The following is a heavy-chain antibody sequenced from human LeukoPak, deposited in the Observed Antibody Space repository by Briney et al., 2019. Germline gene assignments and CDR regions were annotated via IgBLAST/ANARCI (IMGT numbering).Heavy chain of an antibody. Sequence: SETLSLTCAVYGGSFSGYYWSWIRQPPGKGLEWIGEINHSGSTNYNPSLKSRVTISVDTSKNQFSLKLSSVTAADTAVYYCARDMTGAFDYWGQGTLVTVSS. D-gene: IGHD3-10*01. CDR1: GGSFSGYY. V-gene: IGHV4-34*01. J-gene: IGHJ4*02. CDR2: INHSGST. CDR3: ARDMTGAFDY.